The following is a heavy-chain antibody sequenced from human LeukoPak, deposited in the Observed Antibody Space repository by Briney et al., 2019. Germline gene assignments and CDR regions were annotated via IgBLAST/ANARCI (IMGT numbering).Heavy chain of an antibody. CDR3: VTGANYYDSSGYPRNYFDY. Sequence: ASVQVSCKVSGYTLTELSMHWVRQAPGKGLEWKGGFDPEDGETIYAQKFQGKVTMTEDTSTDTAYMELSSLRSEDTAVYYCVTGANYYDSSGYPRNYFDYWGQGTLVTVSS. D-gene: IGHD3-22*01. CDR1: GYTLTELS. V-gene: IGHV1-24*01. CDR2: FDPEDGET. J-gene: IGHJ4*02.